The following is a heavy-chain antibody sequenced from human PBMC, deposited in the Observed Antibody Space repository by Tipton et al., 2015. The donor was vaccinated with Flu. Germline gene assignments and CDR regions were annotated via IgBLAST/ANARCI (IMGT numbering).Heavy chain of an antibody. CDR2: IYHSGST. V-gene: IGHV4-38-2*01. CDR1: GYSISSGYY. J-gene: IGHJ3*02. Sequence: TLSLTCAVSGYSISSGYYWGWIRQPPGKGREWIGSIYHSGSTYYNPSLKSRVTISVDTSKNQFSLKLSSVTAAATAAYYCARHPPSLGAFDIWCQGTMVAVSS. D-gene: IGHD7-27*01. CDR3: ARHPPSLGAFDI.